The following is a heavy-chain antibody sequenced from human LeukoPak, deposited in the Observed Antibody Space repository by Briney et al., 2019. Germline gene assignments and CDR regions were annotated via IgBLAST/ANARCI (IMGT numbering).Heavy chain of an antibody. V-gene: IGHV3-23*01. Sequence: GGSLRLSCAASGFTFSSYAMSWVRQAPGKGLEWVSAISGSGGSTYYADSVKGRFTISRDNSKNTLYLQMNSLRAEDTAVYYCAKTKMATIFSADRDAFDIWGQGTMVTVSS. J-gene: IGHJ3*02. CDR3: AKTKMATIFSADRDAFDI. D-gene: IGHD5-24*01. CDR2: ISGSGGST. CDR1: GFTFSSYA.